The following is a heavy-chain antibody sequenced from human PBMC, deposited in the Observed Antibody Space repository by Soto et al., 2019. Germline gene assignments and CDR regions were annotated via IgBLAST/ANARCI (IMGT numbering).Heavy chain of an antibody. Sequence: SETLSLTCAVYGGSFSGYYWSWIRQPPGKGLEWIGEINHSGSTNYNPSLKSRVTISVDTSKNQFSLKLSSVTAADTAVYYCARGLTGITGTLHSYPEKGSGHYYYMDVWGKGTTVTVSS. CDR3: ARGLTGITGTLHSYPEKGSGHYYYMDV. D-gene: IGHD1-20*01. CDR1: GGSFSGYY. CDR2: INHSGST. J-gene: IGHJ6*03. V-gene: IGHV4-34*01.